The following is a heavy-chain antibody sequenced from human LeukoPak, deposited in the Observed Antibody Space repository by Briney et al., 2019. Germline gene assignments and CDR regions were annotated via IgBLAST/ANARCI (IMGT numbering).Heavy chain of an antibody. CDR2: ITASGNKR. Sequence: QSGGSRTLSCVAYGFTFSNFAMSCDRQPQEKGREWVSAITASGNKRNYANSLKGRCTTPRDNSKNTVFLKMNSLRHEDTAIYYGVIWGDYDVLTGYYVPDYWGQGTLVTVAS. J-gene: IGHJ4*02. V-gene: IGHV3-23*01. D-gene: IGHD3-9*01. CDR3: VIWGDYDVLTGYYVPDY. CDR1: GFTFSNFA.